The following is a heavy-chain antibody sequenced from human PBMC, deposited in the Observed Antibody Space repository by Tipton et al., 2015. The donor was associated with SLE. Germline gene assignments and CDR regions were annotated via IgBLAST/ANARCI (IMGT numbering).Heavy chain of an antibody. CDR3: ARVQLCFDY. Sequence: TLSLTCAVYGGSFSGYHWSWIRQPPGKGLEWIGEINHSGSTNYNPSLKSRVTIPVDTSKNQFSLELSSVTAADTAVYYCARVQLCFDYWGQGTLVTVSS. CDR2: INHSGST. J-gene: IGHJ4*02. V-gene: IGHV4-34*01. CDR1: GGSFSGYH. D-gene: IGHD5-18*01.